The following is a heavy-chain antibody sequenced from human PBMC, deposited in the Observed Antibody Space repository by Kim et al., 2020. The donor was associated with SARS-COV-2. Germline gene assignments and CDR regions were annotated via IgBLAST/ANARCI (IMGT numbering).Heavy chain of an antibody. CDR3: ARVFRSVVVTGAFDY. V-gene: IGHV3-33*01. J-gene: IGHJ4*02. CDR2: IWYDGSNK. CDR1: GFTFSSYG. Sequence: GGSLRLSCAASGFTFSSYGMHWVRQAPGKGLEWVAVIWYDGSNKYYADSVKGRFTISRDNSKNTLYLQMNSLRAEDTAVYYCARVFRSVVVTGAFDYWGQGTLVTVSS. D-gene: IGHD2-21*02.